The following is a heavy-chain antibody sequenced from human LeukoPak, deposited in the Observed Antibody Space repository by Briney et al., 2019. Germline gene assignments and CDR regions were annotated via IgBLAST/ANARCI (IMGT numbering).Heavy chain of an antibody. CDR1: GYSISSGYY. J-gene: IGHJ5*02. CDR3: ARVTYPGLLWFED. CDR2: IYHSGDT. Sequence: SETLSLTCTVSGYSISSGYYWGWIRQPPGKGLEWIGSIYHSGDTYYKSSLKSRVTMSVDTSKNQFSLELTSVTAADTAVYYCARVTYPGLLWFEDWGQGTLVTVSS. V-gene: IGHV4-38-2*02. D-gene: IGHD3-10*01.